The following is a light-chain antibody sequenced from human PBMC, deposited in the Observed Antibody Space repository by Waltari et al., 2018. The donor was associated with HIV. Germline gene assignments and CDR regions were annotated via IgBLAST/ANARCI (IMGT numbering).Light chain of an antibody. V-gene: IGLV2-23*02. CDR2: DVS. J-gene: IGLJ1*01. CDR1: SSDVGGYNY. CDR3: CSYARTSTYV. Sequence: PGQSITISCAGTSSDVGGYNYVSWYQQHPGKAPKLMIYDVSKRPSGVSNRFSGSKSGNTASLTISGLQAEDEADYYCCSYARTSTYVFGTGTKVTVL.